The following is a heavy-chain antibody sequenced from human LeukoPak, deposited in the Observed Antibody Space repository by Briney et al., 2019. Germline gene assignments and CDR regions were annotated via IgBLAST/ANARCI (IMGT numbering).Heavy chain of an antibody. D-gene: IGHD5-24*01. CDR3: ARPLRDAGSFNYPYFDF. J-gene: IGHJ4*02. CDR2: ITLSGGST. Sequence: GGSLRLSCAASGFTFSYYDMSWVRQAPGKGLEWVASITLSGGSTFYADSVKGRFTISRDNSNNMLYLQMNSLRAEDTAVYYCARPLRDAGSFNYPYFDFWGQGTLVTVSS. CDR1: GFTFSYYD. V-gene: IGHV3-23*01.